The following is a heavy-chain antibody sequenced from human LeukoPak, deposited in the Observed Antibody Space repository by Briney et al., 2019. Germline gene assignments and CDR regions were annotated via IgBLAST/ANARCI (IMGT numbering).Heavy chain of an antibody. J-gene: IGHJ4*02. CDR1: ALYLSRYA. CDR2: ISSDGVTT. Sequence: GGSLRLSCSASALYLSRYAVQWVRQAPGKGLEYVSAISSDGVTTYYADSVKGRFTISRDNSKNTLYLQMSSLRARGTAVYYCVKAMATDGYRVPFDYWGQGTLVTVSS. CDR3: VKAMATDGYRVPFDY. V-gene: IGHV3-64D*09. D-gene: IGHD5-18*01.